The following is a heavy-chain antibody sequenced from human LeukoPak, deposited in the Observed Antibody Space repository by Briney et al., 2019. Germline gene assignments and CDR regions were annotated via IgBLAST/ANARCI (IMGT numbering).Heavy chain of an antibody. J-gene: IGHJ6*02. CDR3: ARDPQGIAAPGTYLVSYGMDV. Sequence: ASVKVSCKASGYTFTGHFMHWVRQAPGQGLEWMGWINLSSGGTNYAQKFQGRVTMTRDTSISTAYMELRRLISDDTAVYYCARDPQGIAAPGTYLVSYGMDVWGQGTTVTVSS. V-gene: IGHV1-2*02. CDR1: GYTFTGHF. CDR2: INLSSGGT. D-gene: IGHD6-13*01.